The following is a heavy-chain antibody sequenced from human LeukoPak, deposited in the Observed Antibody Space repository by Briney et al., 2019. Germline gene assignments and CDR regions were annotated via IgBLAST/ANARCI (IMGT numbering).Heavy chain of an antibody. CDR1: GGTFSSYA. Sequence: ASVKVSCKASGGTFSSYAISWVRQAPGQGLEWKGGIIPIFGTANYAQRFQGRVTITTDESTSTAYMELSSLRSEDTAVYYCSIGSGYFRFDYWGQGTLVTVSS. V-gene: IGHV1-69*05. J-gene: IGHJ4*02. CDR2: IIPIFGTA. CDR3: SIGSGYFRFDY. D-gene: IGHD3-3*01.